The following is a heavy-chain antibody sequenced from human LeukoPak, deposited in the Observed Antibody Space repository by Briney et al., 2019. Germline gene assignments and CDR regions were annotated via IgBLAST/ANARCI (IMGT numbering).Heavy chain of an antibody. CDR3: ARVSGSGSYYYDF. J-gene: IGHJ4*02. Sequence: GGSLRLSCAASGFTFSSYHMHWVRQATGKGLEWVSGIGTAGDTYYAGSVKGRFTISRGNAKNSFYLQMNSLRPVDTAVYYCARVSGSGSYYYDFWGQGILVTVSS. V-gene: IGHV3-13*04. CDR1: GFTFSSYH. D-gene: IGHD3-10*01. CDR2: IGTAGDT.